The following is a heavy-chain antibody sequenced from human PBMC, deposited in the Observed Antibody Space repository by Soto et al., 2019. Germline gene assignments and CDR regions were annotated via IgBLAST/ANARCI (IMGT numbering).Heavy chain of an antibody. Sequence: SETLSLTCTVSGASISSGVSYWSWIRQHPGKGLEWIGYVYNRGSSDYNPSLKSRVIISVDPSKNQFSLKLSSLTAADTPVYYCPRDTTTSGSGSYGMDVWGQGTTVTVS. CDR3: PRDTTTSGSGSYGMDV. V-gene: IGHV4-31*03. J-gene: IGHJ6*02. CDR1: GASISSGVSY. D-gene: IGHD3-10*01. CDR2: VYNRGSS.